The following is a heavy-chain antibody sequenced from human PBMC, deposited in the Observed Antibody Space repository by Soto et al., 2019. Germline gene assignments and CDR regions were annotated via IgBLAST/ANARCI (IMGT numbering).Heavy chain of an antibody. CDR3: ARDYYDSSGYYSPDY. Sequence: GASVKVSCKASGGTFSSYAISWVRQAPGQGLEWMGGIIPIFGTANYAQKFQGRVTITADESTSTAYMELSSLRSGDTAVYYCARDYYDSSGYYSPDYWGQGTLVTVSS. V-gene: IGHV1-69*13. J-gene: IGHJ4*02. D-gene: IGHD3-22*01. CDR1: GGTFSSYA. CDR2: IIPIFGTA.